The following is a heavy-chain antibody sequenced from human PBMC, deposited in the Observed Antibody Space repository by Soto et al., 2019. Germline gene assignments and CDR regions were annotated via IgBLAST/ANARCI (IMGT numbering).Heavy chain of an antibody. CDR1: GFTLSSFG. V-gene: IGHV3-23*01. CDR3: AKAARTTTLYNFDF. Sequence: PGRSMRLSCAASGFTLSSFGMNWVRPAAGKGLEWVSVISDSGDTTFHADSVKGRFTISRDNSKNILYLQLDSLRAEDTAVYYCAKAARTTTLYNFDFWGQGTLVTVSS. J-gene: IGHJ4*02. CDR2: ISDSGDTT. D-gene: IGHD1-1*01.